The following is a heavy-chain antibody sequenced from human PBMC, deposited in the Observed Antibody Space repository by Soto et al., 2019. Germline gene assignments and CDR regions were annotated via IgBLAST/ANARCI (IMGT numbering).Heavy chain of an antibody. V-gene: IGHV6-1*01. D-gene: IGHD1-7*01. J-gene: IGHJ6*03. CDR3: AGTTSLQWYYMDV. CDR1: GGNVSSNRSS. CDR2: TYYRSTRWYN. Sequence: SQTLSLSCALSGGNVSSNRSSWNWNRQSPSRGLEWLGRTYYRSTRWYNDYAVSVKSRIPVNPDTSKNQFSLHLNSVTPEYMSVYYCAGTTSLQWYYMDVWDKGITVTVSS.